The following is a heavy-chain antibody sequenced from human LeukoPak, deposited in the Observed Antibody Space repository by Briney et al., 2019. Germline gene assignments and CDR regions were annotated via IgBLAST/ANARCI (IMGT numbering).Heavy chain of an antibody. D-gene: IGHD3-10*01. Sequence: GESLKISCKGSGYSFTSYWIGSVRQMPGKGLEWMGIIYPGDSDTRYSPSFQGQVTISADKSISTAYLQWSSLKASDTAMYYCARGPMVRGVIPVFDYWGQGTLVTVSS. CDR2: IYPGDSDT. CDR1: GYSFTSYW. CDR3: ARGPMVRGVIPVFDY. V-gene: IGHV5-51*01. J-gene: IGHJ4*02.